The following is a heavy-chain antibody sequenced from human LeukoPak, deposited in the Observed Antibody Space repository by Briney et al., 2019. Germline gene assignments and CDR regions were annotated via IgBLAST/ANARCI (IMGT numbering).Heavy chain of an antibody. CDR2: INPNSGGT. Sequence: ASVKVSCKASGYTFTGYYMHWVRQAPGQGLEWMGWINPNSGGTNYAQKFQGRVTMTRDTSISTAYMELSRLRSDDTAVYYCARNGAGLRYFDWLLDWGQGTPVTVSS. CDR3: ARNGAGLRYFDWLLD. J-gene: IGHJ4*02. D-gene: IGHD3-9*01. CDR1: GYTFTGYY. V-gene: IGHV1-2*02.